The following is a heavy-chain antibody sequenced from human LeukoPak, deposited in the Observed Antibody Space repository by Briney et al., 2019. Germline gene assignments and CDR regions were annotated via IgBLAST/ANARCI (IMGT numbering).Heavy chain of an antibody. V-gene: IGHV3-30*02. CDR1: GFTFSSYG. J-gene: IGHJ4*02. Sequence: GGSLRLSCAASGFTFSSYGMHWVRQAPGKGLEGVAFIRYDGSNKYYADSVKGRFTISRDNSKNTLYLQMNSLRAEDTAVYYCANGATRLGYSLFDYWGQGTLVTVSS. D-gene: IGHD3-16*01. CDR2: IRYDGSNK. CDR3: ANGATRLGYSLFDY.